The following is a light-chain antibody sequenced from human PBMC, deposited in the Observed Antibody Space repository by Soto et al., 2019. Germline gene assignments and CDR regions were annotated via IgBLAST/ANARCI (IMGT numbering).Light chain of an antibody. CDR2: LNT. J-gene: IGLJ1*01. Sequence: QSVLTQPPSASGTPGQRVIISCSGGSSNIGRYPVNWYQKFPGTAPKLLISLNTQRPSGVPDRFSGSKSGTSASLAISGLRSEDETDYYCAAWDDNVYVFGTGTKVTVL. CDR3: AAWDDNVYV. V-gene: IGLV1-44*01. CDR1: SSNIGRYP.